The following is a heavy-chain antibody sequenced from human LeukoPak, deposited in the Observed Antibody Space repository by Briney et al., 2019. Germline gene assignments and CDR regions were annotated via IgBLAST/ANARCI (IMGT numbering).Heavy chain of an antibody. CDR1: GFAFSDYA. V-gene: IGHV3-64*01. CDR3: ARDFGHLYFFLDY. CDR2: ISSNGGTT. J-gene: IGHJ4*02. D-gene: IGHD3-10*01. Sequence: GGSLRLSCAASGFAFSDYAMHWVRQAPGKGLEYVASISSNGGTTYSANSVKGRFTISRDNSKNTMYLQMGRLRTEDMALYYCARDFGHLYFFLDYWGQGTLVTVSS.